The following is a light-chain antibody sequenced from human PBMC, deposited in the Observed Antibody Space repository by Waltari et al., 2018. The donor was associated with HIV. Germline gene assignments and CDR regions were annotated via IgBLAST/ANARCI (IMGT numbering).Light chain of an antibody. CDR1: QNIGTG. CDR3: QQCSEWPLS. J-gene: IGKJ4*01. Sequence: EIVLTQSPAILSLSPGERATLPCRASQNIGTGLVWYQQRSGQAPRPLIINTSERATGIPARFSGSGAGTDFTLSISSLEPEDFVIYYCQQCSEWPLSFGGGTEVEI. V-gene: IGKV3D-11*02. CDR2: NTS.